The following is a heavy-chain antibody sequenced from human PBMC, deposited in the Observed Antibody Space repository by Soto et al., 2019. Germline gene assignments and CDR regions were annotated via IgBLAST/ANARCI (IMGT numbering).Heavy chain of an antibody. J-gene: IGHJ4*02. CDR1: GYTFIYFC. D-gene: IGHD6-19*01. V-gene: IGHV5-51*01. CDR3: AREFAISSGWSLGFDY. CDR2: IYPGASDI. Sequence: PGESLKISCQASGYTFIYFCVSGRRQLPRKGLEWMGVIYPGASDIRYSPSFEGHVTISVDTSKNQFSLKLSSVTAADTAVYYCAREFAISSGWSLGFDYWGQGTLVTVSS.